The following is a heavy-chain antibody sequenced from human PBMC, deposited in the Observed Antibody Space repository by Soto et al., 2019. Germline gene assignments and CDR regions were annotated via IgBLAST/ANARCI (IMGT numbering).Heavy chain of an antibody. V-gene: IGHV3-30*18. CDR1: GFTFSSYG. CDR2: ISYDGSNK. J-gene: IGHJ4*02. Sequence: GGSLRLSCAASGFTFSSYGMHWVRQAPGKGLEWVAVISYDGSNKYYADSVKGRFTISRDNSKNTLYLQMNSLRAEDTAVYYCAKDYSSGWLDYWGQGALVTVSS. D-gene: IGHD6-19*01. CDR3: AKDYSSGWLDY.